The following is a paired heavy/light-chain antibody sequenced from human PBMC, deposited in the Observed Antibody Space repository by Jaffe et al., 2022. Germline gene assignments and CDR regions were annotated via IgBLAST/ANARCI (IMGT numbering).Heavy chain of an antibody. Sequence: QVQLQESGPGLVKPSETLSLTCTVSGGSVSSGSYYWSWIRQPPGKGLEWIGYIYYSGSTNYNPSLKSRVTISVDTSKNQFSLKLSSVTAADTAVYYCARGRGLTTGTTPEYYYYYMDVWGKGTTVTVSS. J-gene: IGHJ6*03. V-gene: IGHV4-61*01. D-gene: IGHD1-1*01. CDR3: ARGRGLTTGTTPEYYYYYMDV. CDR2: IYYSGST. CDR1: GGSVSSGSYY.
Light chain of an antibody. J-gene: IGLJ2*01. CDR3: CSYAGSSTFRDVV. V-gene: IGLV2-23*03. CDR1: SSDVGSYNL. CDR2: EGS. Sequence: QSALTQPASVSGSPGQSITISCTGTSSDVGSYNLVSWYQQHPGKAPKLMIYEGSKRPSGVSNRFSGSKSGNTASLTISGLQAEDEADYYCCSYAGSSTFRDVVFGGGTKLTVL.